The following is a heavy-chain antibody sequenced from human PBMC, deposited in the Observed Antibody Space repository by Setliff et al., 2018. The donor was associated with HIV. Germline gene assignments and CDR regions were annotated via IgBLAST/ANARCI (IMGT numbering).Heavy chain of an antibody. V-gene: IGHV1-2*02. CDR2: INPKFGGT. J-gene: IGHJ6*03. CDR1: GYSFTDYY. D-gene: IGHD2-8*01. Sequence: ASVKVSCKASGYSFTDYYFHWVRQAPGQGLEWMGWINPKFGGTLYAQVRVRVTMTSDTYITTVYLELIRLRSDDTAVYYCEREVHDHTNRLYYYYYIDVWAKGTPVTVSS. CDR3: EREVHDHTNRLYYYYYIDV.